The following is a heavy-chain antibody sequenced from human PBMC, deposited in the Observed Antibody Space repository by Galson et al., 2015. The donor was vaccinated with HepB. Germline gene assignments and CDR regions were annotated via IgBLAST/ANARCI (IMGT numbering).Heavy chain of an antibody. CDR1: GFTFGDYA. CDR2: IGSKPYGGTT. CDR3: TRVPTMVRGVPDYYYYYGMDV. D-gene: IGHD3-10*01. J-gene: IGHJ6*02. V-gene: IGHV3-49*04. Sequence: SLRLSCAASGFTFGDYAMSWVRQAPGKGLEWVGFIGSKPYGGTTEYAASVKGRFTISRDESKSFAYLQMNSPKTEDTAVYYCTRVPTMVRGVPDYYYYYGMDVWGHGTTVTVSS.